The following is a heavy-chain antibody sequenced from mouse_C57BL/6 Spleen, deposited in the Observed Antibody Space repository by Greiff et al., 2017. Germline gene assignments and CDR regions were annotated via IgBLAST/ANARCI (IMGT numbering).Heavy chain of an antibody. Sequence: VQLQQPGAELVMPGASVKLSCKASGYTFTSYWMHWVKQRPGQGLEWIGEIDPSDSYTNYNQKFKGKSTLTVDKSSSTAYMQLSSLTSEDSAVYYCARDYYGTSGGFAYWGQGTLVTVSA. D-gene: IGHD1-1*01. CDR3: ARDYYGTSGGFAY. CDR1: GYTFTSYW. V-gene: IGHV1-69*01. J-gene: IGHJ3*01. CDR2: IDPSDSYT.